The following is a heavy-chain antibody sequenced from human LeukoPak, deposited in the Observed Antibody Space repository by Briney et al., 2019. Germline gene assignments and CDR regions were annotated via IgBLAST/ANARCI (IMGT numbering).Heavy chain of an antibody. CDR2: ISAYNGNT. CDR1: GYTFTSYG. V-gene: IGHV1-18*01. CDR3: ASEGYYYDSSGYYYGQGLDY. D-gene: IGHD3-22*01. Sequence: GASVKVSYKASGYTFTSYGISWVRRAPGQGLEWMEWISAYNGNTNYAQKLQGRVTMTTDTSTSTAYMELRSLRSDDTAVYYCASEGYYYDSSGYYYGQGLDYWGQGTLVTVSS. J-gene: IGHJ4*02.